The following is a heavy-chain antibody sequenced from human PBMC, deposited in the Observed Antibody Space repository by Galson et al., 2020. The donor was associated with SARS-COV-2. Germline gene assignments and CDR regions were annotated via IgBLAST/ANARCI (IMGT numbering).Heavy chain of an antibody. CDR2: IDPSDSYT. CDR1: GYSFTTYW. CDR3: ARHSGEYYGYLDY. Sequence: GESLKISCQGSGYSFTTYWITWVRQMPGKGLEWMGRIDPSDSYTNYSPSFQGHVTISADKSISTAYLQWSSLKASDTAMYYCARHSGEYYGYLDYWGQGTLVTVSS. D-gene: IGHD3-10*01. V-gene: IGHV5-10-1*01. J-gene: IGHJ4*02.